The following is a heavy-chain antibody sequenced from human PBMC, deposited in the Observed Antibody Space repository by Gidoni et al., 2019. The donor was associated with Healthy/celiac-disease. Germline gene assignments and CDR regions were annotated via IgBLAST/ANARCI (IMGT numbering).Heavy chain of an antibody. CDR3: ASGTTVTTKGFDY. Sequence: EVQLVQSGAEVKKPGESLKISCKGSGYSFTNYWIGWVRQMPGKGLEWMGIIYPGDSDTRYGPSFQGQVIISADKSISTAYLQWSSLKASDTAMYYCASGTTVTTKGFDYWGQGTLVTVSS. D-gene: IGHD4-17*01. CDR2: IYPGDSDT. V-gene: IGHV5-51*01. J-gene: IGHJ4*02. CDR1: GYSFTNYW.